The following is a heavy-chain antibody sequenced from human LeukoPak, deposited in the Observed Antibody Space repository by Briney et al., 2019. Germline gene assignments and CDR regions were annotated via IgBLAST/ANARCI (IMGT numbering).Heavy chain of an antibody. J-gene: IGHJ6*03. Sequence: SEILSLTCAVYGGSFSGYYWSWIRQPPGKGLEWIGYIYYSGNTNYNPSLKSRVTILVDTSKNQVSLKLSSVTAADTAVYFCARDWGVGGRPGYMDVWGKGTTVTVSS. CDR2: IYYSGNT. CDR3: ARDWGVGGRPGYMDV. CDR1: GGSFSGYY. V-gene: IGHV4-59*01. D-gene: IGHD6-6*01.